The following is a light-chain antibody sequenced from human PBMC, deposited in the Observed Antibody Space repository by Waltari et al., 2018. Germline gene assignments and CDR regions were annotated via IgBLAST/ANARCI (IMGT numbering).Light chain of an antibody. V-gene: IGKV3-15*01. J-gene: IGKJ5*01. CDR3: QQYNNWPPIT. Sequence: EIVMMQSPATLSVSPGERATLSCRASQSVGSNLAWYQQKPGQVPRLLIYGASTRATGIPARFRGSVSGTECTLTISSLHSEDFAGYYCQQYNNWPPITFGQGTRLEIK. CDR1: QSVGSN. CDR2: GAS.